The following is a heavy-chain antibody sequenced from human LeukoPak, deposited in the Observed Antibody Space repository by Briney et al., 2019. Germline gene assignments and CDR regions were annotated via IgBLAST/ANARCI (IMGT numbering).Heavy chain of an antibody. D-gene: IGHD2-15*01. J-gene: IGHJ4*02. V-gene: IGHV1-2*06. CDR3: ARVDRYCSGGSCPNFDY. Sequence: GASVNVSCKASGYTFTGYYMHWVRQAPGQGLEWMGRINPNSGGTNYAQKFQGRVTMTRDTSISTAYMELSRLRSDDTAVYYCARVDRYCSGGSCPNFDYWGQGTLVTVSS. CDR1: GYTFTGYY. CDR2: INPNSGGT.